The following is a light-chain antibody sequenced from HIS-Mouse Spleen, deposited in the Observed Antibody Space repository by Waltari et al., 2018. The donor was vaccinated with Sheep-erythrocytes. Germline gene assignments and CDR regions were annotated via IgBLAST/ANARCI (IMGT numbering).Light chain of an antibody. Sequence: QSVLTQPPSASGTPGQRVTISCSGSSSNIGSNTVNWYQQLPGTAPKLLIYSNKPRPSGVPARFSGSKSGTSASLAISGLQSEDEADYYCAAWDDSLNGYVFGTGTKVTVL. V-gene: IGLV1-44*01. CDR3: AAWDDSLNGYV. CDR2: SNK. CDR1: SSNIGSNT. J-gene: IGLJ1*01.